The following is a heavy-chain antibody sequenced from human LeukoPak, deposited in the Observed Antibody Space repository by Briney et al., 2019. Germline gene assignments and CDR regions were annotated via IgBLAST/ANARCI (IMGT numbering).Heavy chain of an antibody. CDR2: IKQDGSEK. D-gene: IGHD2-2*01. CDR3: ARAPLYCSSTSCSGRYYYYYGMDV. Sequence: SGGSLRLSCAASGFTFSSYWMSWVHQAPGKGLEWVANIKQDGSEKYYVDSVKGRFTISRDNAKNALYLQMNSLRAEDTAVYYCARAPLYCSSTSCSGRYYYYYGMDVWGQGTTVTVSS. CDR1: GFTFSSYW. V-gene: IGHV3-7*01. J-gene: IGHJ6*02.